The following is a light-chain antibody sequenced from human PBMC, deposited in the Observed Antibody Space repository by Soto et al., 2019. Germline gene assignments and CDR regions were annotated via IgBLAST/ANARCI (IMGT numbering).Light chain of an antibody. CDR3: QQYKDDSWT. V-gene: IGKV1-5*03. J-gene: IGKJ1*01. CDR2: KAS. Sequence: IQMTQSPSTLSASVGDRVAITCRASQSIGIWLAWYQQKPGKAPRFLSYKASSLESWVPSRFSGSGYGTEFTLTISSLQPYDFATYYCQQYKDDSWTFGQGTKVEIK. CDR1: QSIGIW.